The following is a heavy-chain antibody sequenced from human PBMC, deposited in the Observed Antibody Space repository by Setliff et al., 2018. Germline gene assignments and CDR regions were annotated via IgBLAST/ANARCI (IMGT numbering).Heavy chain of an antibody. CDR2: ISVYNGKT. Sequence: GASVKVSCKASGYTFTSYGFSWVRQAPGQGLEWMGWISVYNGKTKYAQKFQGRVTMTTDTSTRTAYMEVTSLRSDDTAVYYCARWYSSSWHLGNDYWGQGTLVTVSS. V-gene: IGHV1-18*01. D-gene: IGHD6-13*01. CDR1: GYTFTSYG. CDR3: ARWYSSSWHLGNDY. J-gene: IGHJ4*02.